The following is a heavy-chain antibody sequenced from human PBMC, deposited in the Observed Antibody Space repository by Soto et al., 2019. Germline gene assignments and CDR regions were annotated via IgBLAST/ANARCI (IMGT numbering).Heavy chain of an antibody. CDR3: ARTRQYSGYYQPFDY. Sequence: GGSLRLSCAASGFTFSSYSMNWVRQAPGKGLEWVSSISSSSSYIYYADSVKGRFTISRDNAKNSLYLQMNSLRAEDTAVYYCARTRQYSGYYQPFDYWGQGTLVTVSS. CDR2: ISSSSSYI. J-gene: IGHJ4*02. V-gene: IGHV3-21*01. D-gene: IGHD3-22*01. CDR1: GFTFSSYS.